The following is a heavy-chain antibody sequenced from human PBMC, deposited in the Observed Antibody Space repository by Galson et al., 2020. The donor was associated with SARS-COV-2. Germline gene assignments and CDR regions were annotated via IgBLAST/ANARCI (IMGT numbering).Heavy chain of an antibody. CDR3: ARHLGGASQFDY. CDR2: VHYTGNT. J-gene: IGHJ4*02. CDR1: GGSISGYY. V-gene: IGHV4-59*08. Sequence: SETLSLTCTVSGGSISGYYWSYIRQPPGKGLEWIGYVHYTGNTNYNPSLKSRVTMSVDTSKSQVPLKLTSATAADTAVYYCARHLGGASQFDYWGQGTLVTVAS. D-gene: IGHD1-26*01.